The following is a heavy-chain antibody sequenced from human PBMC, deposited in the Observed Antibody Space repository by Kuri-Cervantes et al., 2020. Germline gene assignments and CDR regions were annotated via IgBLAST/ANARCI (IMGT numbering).Heavy chain of an antibody. D-gene: IGHD6-13*01. V-gene: IGHV4-39*07. J-gene: IGHJ6*02. Sequence: GSLRLSCTVSGGSISSSSYYWGWIRQPPGKGLEWIGSIYYSGSTYYNPSLKSRVTISVDTSKNQFSLKLSSVTAADTAVYYCASILRYSSSWYQDYYYGMDVWRQGTTVTVSS. CDR1: GGSISSSSYY. CDR2: IYYSGST. CDR3: ASILRYSSSWYQDYYYGMDV.